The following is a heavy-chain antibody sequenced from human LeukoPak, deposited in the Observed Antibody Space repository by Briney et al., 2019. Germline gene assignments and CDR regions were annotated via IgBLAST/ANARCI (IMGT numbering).Heavy chain of an antibody. Sequence: GGSLRLSCAASGFTFSSYAMRWVRQAPGGGVEWGSYISGSGGSTSYADSLNGRLNISRENSKNPLELPMNSPNAEEKAGDCCAEDLTVVPAGFYYWGQGTLVTVSA. J-gene: IGHJ4*01. CDR2: ISGSGGST. D-gene: IGHD2-2*01. V-gene: IGHV3-23*01. CDR3: AEDLTVVPAGFYY. CDR1: GFTFSSYA.